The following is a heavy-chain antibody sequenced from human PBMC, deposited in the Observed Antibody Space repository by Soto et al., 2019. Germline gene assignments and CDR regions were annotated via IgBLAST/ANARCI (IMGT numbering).Heavy chain of an antibody. CDR1: GGPLSSGGFY. CDR2: IYYSGST. CDR3: ARDRSKQQPQGHRGYYGMDV. V-gene: IGHV4-31*03. D-gene: IGHD6-13*01. J-gene: IGHJ6*02. Sequence: PSEALSPPFTFSGGPLSSGGFYWRWVPQHPGKGLGWIGYIYYSGSTYYNPSLKSRVTISVDTSKNQFSLKLSSVTAADTAVYYCARDRSKQQPQGHRGYYGMDVWGQGTTVTVSS.